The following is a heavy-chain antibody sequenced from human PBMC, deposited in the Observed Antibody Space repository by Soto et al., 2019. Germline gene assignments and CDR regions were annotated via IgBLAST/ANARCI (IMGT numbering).Heavy chain of an antibody. CDR3: LSRAEPPRGGYYFDY. J-gene: IGHJ4*02. CDR1: GFSLTTSGVG. D-gene: IGHD1-26*01. Sequence: SGPTLVNPTQTLTLTCTFSGFSLTTSGVGVGWIRQRPGKALEWLALIYWDDDKRYSPSLKSRLTITRDASKNQVVLTMTNMDPVDTATYYCLSRAEPPRGGYYFDYWGQGTLVTVSS. V-gene: IGHV2-5*02. CDR2: IYWDDDK.